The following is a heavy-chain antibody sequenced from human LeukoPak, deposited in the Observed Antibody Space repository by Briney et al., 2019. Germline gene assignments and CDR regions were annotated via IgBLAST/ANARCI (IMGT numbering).Heavy chain of an antibody. D-gene: IGHD3-22*01. Sequence: GSLRLSLATSGFTFSNAWMNWVRQAPGKGLEWVGRIRSNSDGGTIDYAAPVKGRFTLSRDDSKTTLYLQMNSLQTEDTAVYYCATDFYDSTWGQGTLVTVSS. CDR2: IRSNSDGGTI. CDR3: ATDFYDST. V-gene: IGHV3-15*07. CDR1: GFTFSNAW. J-gene: IGHJ5*02.